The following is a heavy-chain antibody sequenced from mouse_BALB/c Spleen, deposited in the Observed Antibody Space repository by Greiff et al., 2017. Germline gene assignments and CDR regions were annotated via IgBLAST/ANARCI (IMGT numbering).Heavy chain of an antibody. CDR2: ISDGGSYT. V-gene: IGHV5-4*02. J-gene: IGHJ4*01. CDR3: ASTTGDYAMDY. D-gene: IGHD2-12*01. Sequence: EVQGVESGGGLVKPGGSLKLSCAASGFTFSDYYMYWVRQTPEKRLEWVATISDGGSYTYYPDSVKGRFTISRDNAKNNLYLQMSSLKSEDTAMYYCASTTGDYAMDYWGQGTSVTVSS. CDR1: GFTFSDYY.